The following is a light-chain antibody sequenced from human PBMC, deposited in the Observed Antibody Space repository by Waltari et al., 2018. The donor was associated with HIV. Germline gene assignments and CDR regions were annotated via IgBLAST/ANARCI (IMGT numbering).Light chain of an antibody. V-gene: IGKV1-39*01. CDR1: QSISIY. Sequence: DIQMTQSPSSLSASVGDRVTITCRASQSISIYLNWYQQKPGKAPKLLIYTTSSLQSGVPSRFSGSGSGTEFTLIISSLQPEDFATYFCQQSNSIPLTFGVGTKVEIK. CDR2: TTS. CDR3: QQSNSIPLT. J-gene: IGKJ4*01.